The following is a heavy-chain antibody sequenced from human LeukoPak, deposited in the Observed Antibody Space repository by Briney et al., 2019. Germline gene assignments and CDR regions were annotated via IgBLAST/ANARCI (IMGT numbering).Heavy chain of an antibody. V-gene: IGHV4-59*12. CDR3: ARDQDSSGQSYAFDI. D-gene: IGHD3-22*01. J-gene: IGHJ3*02. CDR1: GGSISSYY. CDR2: IYHSGST. Sequence: SETLSLTCTVSGGSISSYYWSWIRQPPGKGLEWIGYIYHSGSTYYNPSLKSRVTISVDRSKNQFSLKLSSVTAADTAVYYCARDQDSSGQSYAFDIWGQGTMVTVSS.